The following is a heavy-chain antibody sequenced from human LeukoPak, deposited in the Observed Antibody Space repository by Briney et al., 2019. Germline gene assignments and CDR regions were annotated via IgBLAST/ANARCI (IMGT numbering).Heavy chain of an antibody. CDR3: TRGPPRVTWFDP. V-gene: IGHV4-4*02. CDR1: GGSISSSNW. J-gene: IGHJ5*02. Sequence: PSETLSLTCAVSGGSISSSNWWSWVRQPPGKGLEWIGEIYHSGSTNYNPSLKSRVTISVDKSKNQFSLKLRSVTAADTAVYYCTRGPPRVTWFDPWGQGTLVTVPS. CDR2: IYHSGST.